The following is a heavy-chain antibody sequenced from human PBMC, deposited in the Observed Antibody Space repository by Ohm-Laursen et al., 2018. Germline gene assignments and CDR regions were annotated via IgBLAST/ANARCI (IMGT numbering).Heavy chain of an antibody. Sequence: SDTLSLTCTVSGGSISSSSYYWGWIRQPPGKGLEWIGYIFYSGSTNYNPSLKSRVTISVDTSKNQFSLKLSSVTAADTAVYYCARASYSGSLIWGQGTLVTVSS. V-gene: IGHV4-61*05. CDR1: GGSISSSSYY. D-gene: IGHD1-26*01. CDR3: ARASYSGSLI. J-gene: IGHJ4*02. CDR2: IFYSGST.